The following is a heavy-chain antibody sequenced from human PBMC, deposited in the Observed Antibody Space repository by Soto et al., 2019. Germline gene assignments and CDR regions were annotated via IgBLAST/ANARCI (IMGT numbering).Heavy chain of an antibody. CDR3: AAHCSCGSCYFGY. CDR2: MNPNSGNT. Sequence: GESLKISCKASGYTFTSYDINWVRQATGQGLEWMGWMNPNSGNTGYAQKFQGRVTMTRNTSISTAYMELSSLRSEDTAVYYCAAHCSCGSCYFGYWGQGTLVTVSS. D-gene: IGHD2-15*01. J-gene: IGHJ4*02. V-gene: IGHV1-8*02. CDR1: GYTFTSYD.